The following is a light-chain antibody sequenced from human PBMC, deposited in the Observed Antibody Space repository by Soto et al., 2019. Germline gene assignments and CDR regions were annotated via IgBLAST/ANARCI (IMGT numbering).Light chain of an antibody. J-gene: IGKJ3*01. CDR1: QSISDY. Sequence: DIQMTQSPLSLSASVGDRVTITCRASQSISDYVNWYQQKPGKAPKLLIFAASSLPSGVPSRFSGSGSGTDFTLAISSVQPEDYATYHCQQSHSVPFTFGPGTKVHI. CDR3: QQSHSVPFT. CDR2: AAS. V-gene: IGKV1-39*01.